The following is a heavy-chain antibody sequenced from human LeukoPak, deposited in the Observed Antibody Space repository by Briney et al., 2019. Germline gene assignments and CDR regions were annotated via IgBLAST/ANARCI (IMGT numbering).Heavy chain of an antibody. J-gene: IGHJ3*02. CDR2: INPSGGST. Sequence: ASVKVSCKASGYTFTSYYMHWVRQAPGQGLEWMGIINPSGGSTSYAQKFQGRVTMTRDTSTSTVYMELSSLRSEDTAVYYCARLYYYGSGSSRSLYAFDIWGQGTMVTASP. CDR1: GYTFTSYY. D-gene: IGHD3-10*01. V-gene: IGHV1-46*01. CDR3: ARLYYYGSGSSRSLYAFDI.